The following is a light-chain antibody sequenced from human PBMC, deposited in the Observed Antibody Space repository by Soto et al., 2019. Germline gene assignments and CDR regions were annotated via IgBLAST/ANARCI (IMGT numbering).Light chain of an antibody. CDR1: SRDVGGYSY. CDR2: DVN. Sequence: QSALTQPASVSGSPGQSITISCTGTSRDVGGYSYVSWYQQHPDKAPKLMIYDVNNRPSGVSDRFSGSKSVNTASLSTSGLHAEDESDYYCSSFTSYSTLVFGGGTKLTVL. J-gene: IGLJ2*01. CDR3: SSFTSYSTLV. V-gene: IGLV2-14*03.